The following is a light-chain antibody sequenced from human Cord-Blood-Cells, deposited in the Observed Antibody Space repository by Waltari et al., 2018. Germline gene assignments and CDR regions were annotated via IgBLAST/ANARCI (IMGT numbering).Light chain of an antibody. J-gene: IGLJ3*02. V-gene: IGLV1-44*01. CDR2: SNN. CDR1: SSNIGSNT. CDR3: AAWDDSLNGPV. Sequence: QSVLTQPPSASGTPGQRVTISCSGSSSNIGSNTVNWYQQLPGTAPKPLIYSNNQRPSGVPDRLSGSKSGTSAALAISGRQSEDEADYYCAAWDDSLNGPVFGGGTKLTVL.